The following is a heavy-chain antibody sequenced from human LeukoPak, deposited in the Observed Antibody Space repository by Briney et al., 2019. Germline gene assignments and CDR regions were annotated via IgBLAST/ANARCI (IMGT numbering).Heavy chain of an antibody. CDR3: ARDITSHSFDC. J-gene: IGHJ4*02. Sequence: GRSLRLSCSASGFTFTRHGMHWVRQAPGKGLEWVAVIWYDGSDKYYTDSVKGRFTISRDNSKNTLYLQMNSLRVEDTAVYYCARDITSHSFDCCGQGTLVTVSS. D-gene: IGHD1-14*01. V-gene: IGHV3-33*01. CDR2: IWYDGSDK. CDR1: GFTFTRHG.